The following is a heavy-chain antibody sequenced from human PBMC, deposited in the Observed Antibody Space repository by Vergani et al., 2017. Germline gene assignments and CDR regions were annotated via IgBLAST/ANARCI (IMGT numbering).Heavy chain of an antibody. J-gene: IGHJ4*02. CDR3: AGAVLWFGEPPDY. CDR1: GGSFSGYY. CDR2: IYTSGST. V-gene: IGHV4-59*10. Sequence: QVQLQQWGAGLLKPSETLSLTCAVYGGSFSGYYWSWFRQPAGKGVEWFGRIYTSGSTNYNPSLKSRVTISVDTSKNQFSLKLSSVTAADTAVYYCAGAVLWFGEPPDYGGQGTLVTVSS. D-gene: IGHD3-10*01.